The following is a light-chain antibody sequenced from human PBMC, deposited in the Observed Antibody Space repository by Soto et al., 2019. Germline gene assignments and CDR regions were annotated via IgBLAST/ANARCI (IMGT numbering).Light chain of an antibody. CDR2: DAS. V-gene: IGKV1-5*01. CDR1: HSFSTW. Sequence: DIQLTQAPSSLSASVGDRVTITWRASHSFSTWLAWYQQKPGKAPKLLIYDASSLASGVPFRFSGSGSGTESTLTISSLQPDDFATYYCQQYKSYSATFGQGTKVDVK. J-gene: IGKJ1*01. CDR3: QQYKSYSAT.